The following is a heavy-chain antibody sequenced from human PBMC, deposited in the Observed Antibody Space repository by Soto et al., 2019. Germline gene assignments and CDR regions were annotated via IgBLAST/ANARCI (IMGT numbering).Heavy chain of an antibody. CDR2: IVVISNTV. V-gene: IGHV1-69*06. CDR1: GSTFNNFA. D-gene: IGHD1-26*01. CDR3: ARAIKRWEVHYYFDY. J-gene: IGHJ4*02. Sequence: QVVLLQSGSEVKDPGSSVSVSCQISGSTFNNFAFSWVRQAPGHGPEWMGGIVVISNTVDYSQRFQDRVTITADTSTNTLYMELGSLTFEDTAVYYCARAIKRWEVHYYFDYWGQGTLVTVSS.